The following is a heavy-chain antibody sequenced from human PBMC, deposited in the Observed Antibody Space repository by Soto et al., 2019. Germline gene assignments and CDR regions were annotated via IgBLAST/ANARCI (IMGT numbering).Heavy chain of an antibody. D-gene: IGHD3-22*01. CDR2: IIPIFGTA. Sequence: QVQLVQSGAEVKKPGSSVKVSCKASGGTFSSYAISWVRQAPGQGLEWMGGIIPIFGTANYAQKFQGRVTLTADESTSTAYMELSSLRSEDTAVYYCARGGTYYYDSSGYSFDYWGQGTLVTVSS. V-gene: IGHV1-69*12. J-gene: IGHJ4*02. CDR3: ARGGTYYYDSSGYSFDY. CDR1: GGTFSSYA.